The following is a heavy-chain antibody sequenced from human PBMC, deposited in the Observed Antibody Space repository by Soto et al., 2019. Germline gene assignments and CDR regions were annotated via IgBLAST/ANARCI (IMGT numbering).Heavy chain of an antibody. D-gene: IGHD3-9*01. CDR2: MNPNSGNT. V-gene: IGHV1-8*01. J-gene: IGHJ6*02. Sequence: ASVKVSCKASGYTFTSYDINWVRQATGQGLEWMGWMNPNSGNTGYAQKFQGRVTMTRNTSISTAYMGLSSLRSEDTAVYYCARGRLRYFDWLLIGPYYYYGMDVWGQGTTVTVSS. CDR3: ARGRLRYFDWLLIGPYYYYGMDV. CDR1: GYTFTSYD.